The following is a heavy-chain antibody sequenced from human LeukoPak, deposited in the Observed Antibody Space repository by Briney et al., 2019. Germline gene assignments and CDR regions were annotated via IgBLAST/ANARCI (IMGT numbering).Heavy chain of an antibody. CDR1: RFSFGDYY. J-gene: IGHJ3*02. V-gene: IGHV3-11*01. D-gene: IGHD6-25*01. CDR3: VSDSGIGADFRI. Sequence: GGSLRLSCEASRFSFGDYYMGWIRQTPGKGLEWISYISSRGDEVYYIDSVRGRFTTSRDNAKNSLYLEMTSLKIEDTAMYYCVSDSGIGADFRIWGQGTRVTVSS. CDR2: ISSRGDEV.